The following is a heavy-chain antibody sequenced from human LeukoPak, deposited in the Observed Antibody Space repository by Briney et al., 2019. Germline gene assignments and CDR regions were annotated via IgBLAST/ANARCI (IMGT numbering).Heavy chain of an antibody. J-gene: IGHJ4*02. CDR3: ARGFIGETVSDY. Sequence: SETLSLTCGVSGGSISSNNWWSWVRQPPGQGLEWIGEIYHSGSANYNPSLKSRVTISVDKSKNQLSLKLISVTAADTAVYYCARGFIGETVSDYWGQGTLVTVSS. D-gene: IGHD3-10*01. V-gene: IGHV4-4*02. CDR1: GGSISSNNW. CDR2: IYHSGSA.